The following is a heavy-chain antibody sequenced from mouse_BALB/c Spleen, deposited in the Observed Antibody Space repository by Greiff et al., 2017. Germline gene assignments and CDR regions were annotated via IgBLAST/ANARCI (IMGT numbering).Heavy chain of an antibody. CDR3: ARGAYGYGSSYGDY. V-gene: IGHV1-77*01. Sequence: QVQLKQSGAELARPGASVKLSCKASGYTFTDYYINWVKQRTGQGLEWIGEIYPGSGNTYYNEKFKGKATLTADKSSSTAYMQLSSLTSEDSAVYFCARGAYGYGSSYGDYWGKGTTLTVSS. CDR2: IYPGSGNT. J-gene: IGHJ2*01. D-gene: IGHD1-1*01. CDR1: GYTFTDYY.